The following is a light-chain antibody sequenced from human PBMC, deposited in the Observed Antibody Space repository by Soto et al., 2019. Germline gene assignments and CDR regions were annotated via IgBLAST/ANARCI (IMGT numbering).Light chain of an antibody. V-gene: IGLV2-11*01. CDR2: DVN. Sequence: QSVLTQPRAVSGSPGQSVTISCTGTSNDVGGYHYVSWYQHHPGKAPKLVIFDVNRRPSGVPHRFSGSKSDNTASLTISGLQAEDEADYYCCSYVGSSIYVFGTGPKVTVL. J-gene: IGLJ1*01. CDR3: CSYVGSSIYV. CDR1: SNDVGGYHY.